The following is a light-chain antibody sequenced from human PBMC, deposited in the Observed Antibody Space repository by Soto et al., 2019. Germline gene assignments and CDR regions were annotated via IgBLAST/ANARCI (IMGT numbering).Light chain of an antibody. J-gene: IGKJ5*01. Sequence: EIVMTQSPVTLSVPLGERATLSCRASQSVRSDLAWYQQTPGQAPSLLIYCASKRATGVPARFSVNGSVTEFTLTISTLHSEDFAVYYCQQYNNWSPIAFGQGTRLEIK. V-gene: IGKV3-15*01. CDR2: CAS. CDR3: QQYNNWSPIA. CDR1: QSVRSD.